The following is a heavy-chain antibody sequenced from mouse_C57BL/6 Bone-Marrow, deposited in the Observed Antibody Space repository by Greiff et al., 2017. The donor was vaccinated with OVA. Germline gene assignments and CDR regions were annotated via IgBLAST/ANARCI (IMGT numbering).Heavy chain of an antibody. J-gene: IGHJ4*01. D-gene: IGHD1-1*01. CDR3: TRKGTVGYAMDY. CDR2: IDPETGGT. Sequence: VQLVESGAELVRPGASVTLSCKASGYTFTDYEMHWVKPTPVHGLEWIGAIDPETGGTAYNQKFKGKAILTADKSSSTAYMELRSLTSEDSAVYYCTRKGTVGYAMDYWGQGTSVTVSS. V-gene: IGHV1-15*01. CDR1: GYTFTDYE.